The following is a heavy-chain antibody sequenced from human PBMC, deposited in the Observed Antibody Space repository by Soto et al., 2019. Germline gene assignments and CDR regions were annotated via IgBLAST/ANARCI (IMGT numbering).Heavy chain of an antibody. V-gene: IGHV3-30*18. CDR3: AKGLALMADH. Sequence: GSLRLSCTDSGFSFNTYVMDWVRQAPGKGLEWVARILYDGSKEYYADPVKGRFTISRDNSKNTLYLQMDRLRVEDTAVYFCAKGLALMADHWGQGTPVTVSS. CDR1: GFSFNTYV. CDR2: ILYDGSKE. D-gene: IGHD2-21*01. J-gene: IGHJ4*02.